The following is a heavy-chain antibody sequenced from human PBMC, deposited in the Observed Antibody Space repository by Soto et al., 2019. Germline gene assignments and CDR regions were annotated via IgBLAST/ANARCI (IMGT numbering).Heavy chain of an antibody. J-gene: IGHJ6*02. CDR3: ARGSIVAAEYGMDV. Sequence: PGGSLRLSCAASGFTVSSYWMHWARQAPGKGLVWVAVIWHDGSKKYYADSVKGRLIISRDNSKNTLYVQINSLRAEDTAVYFGARGSIVAAEYGMDVWGQGTTVTVSS. CDR1: GFTVSSYW. D-gene: IGHD6-13*01. V-gene: IGHV3-33*08. CDR2: IWHDGSKK.